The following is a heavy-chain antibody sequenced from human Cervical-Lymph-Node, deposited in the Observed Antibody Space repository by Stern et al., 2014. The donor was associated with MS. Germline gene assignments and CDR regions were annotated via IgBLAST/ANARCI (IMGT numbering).Heavy chain of an antibody. CDR2: ISTSGSII. Sequence: VQLVESGGGLVKPGGSLRLSCAASGFTFSDYYVSWIRQAPGKGLEWVSSISTSGSIIYSAASVQGRFTISRANAKNSLFLQMNSLSPDDPAVYYCARRDCSGAVCYFDYWGKGTLVTVSS. CDR1: GFTFSDYY. D-gene: IGHD2-15*01. V-gene: IGHV3-11*01. CDR3: ARRDCSGAVCYFDY. J-gene: IGHJ4*02.